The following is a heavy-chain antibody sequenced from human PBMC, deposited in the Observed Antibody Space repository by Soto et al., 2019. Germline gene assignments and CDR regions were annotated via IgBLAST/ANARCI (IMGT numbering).Heavy chain of an antibody. D-gene: IGHD3-10*01. CDR3: ARDSGYGSGNSVNHYLDY. CDR1: GLNCHWNW. J-gene: IGHJ4*01. Sequence: GGALRVTCVDSGLNCHWNWMSWVRQAPGKGLEWLATIKTDASEKKYVDSVKGRFTVSRDNAKNSVYLQMDSLRSEDTAVYCCARDSGYGSGNSVNHYLDYWGHGTLVTVSS. V-gene: IGHV3-7*01. CDR2: IKTDASEK.